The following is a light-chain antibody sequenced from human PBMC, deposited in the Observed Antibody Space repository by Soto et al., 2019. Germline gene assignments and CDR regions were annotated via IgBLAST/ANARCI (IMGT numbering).Light chain of an antibody. Sequence: QSVLTQPASVSGSPGQSITISCTGTSSDVGSYNLVSWYQQHPGKAPKLMIYEVSKRPSGVSNRCSGSKSGNTASLTISGLQAEDEADYYCCSYAGSSTFVFGXGTKVTVL. CDR3: CSYAGSSTFV. CDR1: SSDVGSYNL. CDR2: EVS. J-gene: IGLJ1*01. V-gene: IGLV2-23*02.